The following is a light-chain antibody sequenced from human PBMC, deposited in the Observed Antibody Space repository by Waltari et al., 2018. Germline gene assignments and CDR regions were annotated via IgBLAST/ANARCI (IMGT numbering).Light chain of an antibody. Sequence: SYVLTQPPSVSVAPGQTATLTCGGKSIGSKRVHWYQQKPGQAPVLVIYDDNDRPSGVPERFSGSNSGKTATLTITRVDAGDEADYYCQVWDSSSNHMVFGGGTKLTVL. CDR3: QVWDSSSNHMV. CDR1: SIGSKR. J-gene: IGLJ3*02. CDR2: DDN. V-gene: IGLV3-21*02.